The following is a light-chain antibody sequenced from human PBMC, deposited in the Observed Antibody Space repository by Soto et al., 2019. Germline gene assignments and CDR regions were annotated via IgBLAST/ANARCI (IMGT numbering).Light chain of an antibody. Sequence: EIVLPQSQGTLSLSAGERSTLSCTASQSVSSSYLAWYQQKPGQAPRLLIYGASSRATGIPDRFSGSGSGTDFTLTISRLEPEDFAVYYCQQYGSSWTFGQGTKVDIK. V-gene: IGKV3-20*01. J-gene: IGKJ1*01. CDR2: GAS. CDR3: QQYGSSWT. CDR1: QSVSSSY.